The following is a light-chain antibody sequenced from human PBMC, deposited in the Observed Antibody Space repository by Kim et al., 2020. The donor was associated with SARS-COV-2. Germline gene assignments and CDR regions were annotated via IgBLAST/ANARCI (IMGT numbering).Light chain of an antibody. CDR1: QSISSW. CDR2: KAS. J-gene: IGKJ2*01. V-gene: IGKV1-5*03. Sequence: DIQMTQSPSTLSASVGDRVTITCRASQSISSWLAWYQQKPGKAPKLLIYKASSLESGVPSRFSGSGSGTEFTLTISSLQPDDFATYYFQQYNSFGQGTKLEI. CDR3: QQYNS.